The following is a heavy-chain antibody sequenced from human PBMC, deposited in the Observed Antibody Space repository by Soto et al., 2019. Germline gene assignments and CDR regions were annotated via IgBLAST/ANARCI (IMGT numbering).Heavy chain of an antibody. J-gene: IGHJ5*02. Sequence: GGSLRLSCAASGFTFSSYAMHWVRQAPGKGLEWVAVISYDGSNKYYADSVKGRFTISRDNSKNTLYLQMNSLRAEDTAVYYCARDALDYVDWFDPWGQGTLVTVSS. V-gene: IGHV3-30-3*01. CDR1: GFTFSSYA. CDR2: ISYDGSNK. D-gene: IGHD4-17*01. CDR3: ARDALDYVDWFDP.